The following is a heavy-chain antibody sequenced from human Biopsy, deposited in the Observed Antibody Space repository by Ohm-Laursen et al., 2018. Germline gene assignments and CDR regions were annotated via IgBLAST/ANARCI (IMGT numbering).Heavy chain of an antibody. CDR3: VRGRSMDV. CDR1: GFTFSSSW. V-gene: IGHV3-7*01. Sequence: GSLRLSCSAFGFTFSSSWMTWVRQAPGKGLEWVAMIKQDGSEDYYVDSVKGRFTISRDNAQKSLDLQLNSLRAEDTAVYYCVRGRSMDVWGQGTTVTVSS. J-gene: IGHJ6*02. CDR2: IKQDGSED.